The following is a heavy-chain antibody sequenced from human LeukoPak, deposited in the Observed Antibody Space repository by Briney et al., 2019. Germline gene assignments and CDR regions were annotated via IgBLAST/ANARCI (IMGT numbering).Heavy chain of an antibody. J-gene: IGHJ3*02. CDR3: ARSDIVLQPADGAFDI. D-gene: IGHD2-8*01. CDR2: IWYDGSNK. V-gene: IGHV3-33*01. Sequence: GGSLRLSCAASGFTFSSYGMHWVRQAPGKGLEWVAVIWYDGSNKYYADSVKGRFTISRDNSKNTLYLQMNSLRAEDTAVYYCARSDIVLQPADGAFDIWGQGTMVTVSS. CDR1: GFTFSSYG.